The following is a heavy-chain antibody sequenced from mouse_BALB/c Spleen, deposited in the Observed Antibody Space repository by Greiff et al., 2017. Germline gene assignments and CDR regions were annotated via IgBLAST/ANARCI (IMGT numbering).Heavy chain of an antibody. J-gene: IGHJ3*01. Sequence: EVQRVESGGGLVQPGGSRKLSCAASGFTFSSYAMSWVRQSPEKRLEWVAEISSGGSYTYYPDTVTGRFTISRDNAKNTLYLEMSSLRSEDTAMYYCAGGNPFAYWGQGTLVTVSA. D-gene: IGHD2-1*01. CDR1: GFTFSSYA. CDR2: ISSGGSYT. V-gene: IGHV5-9-4*01. CDR3: AGGNPFAY.